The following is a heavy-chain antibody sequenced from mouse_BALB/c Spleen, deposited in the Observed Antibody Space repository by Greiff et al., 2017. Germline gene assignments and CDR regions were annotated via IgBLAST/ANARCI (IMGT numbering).Heavy chain of an antibody. Sequence: DVHLVESGGGLVKPGGSLKLSCAASGFAFSSYDMSWVRQTPEKRLEWVAYISSGGGSTYYPDTVKGRFTISRDNAKNTLYLQMSSLKSEDTAMYYCARQNYYGPYFDYWGQGTTLTVSS. CDR2: ISSGGGST. D-gene: IGHD1-1*01. J-gene: IGHJ2*01. V-gene: IGHV5-12-1*01. CDR1: GFAFSSYD. CDR3: ARQNYYGPYFDY.